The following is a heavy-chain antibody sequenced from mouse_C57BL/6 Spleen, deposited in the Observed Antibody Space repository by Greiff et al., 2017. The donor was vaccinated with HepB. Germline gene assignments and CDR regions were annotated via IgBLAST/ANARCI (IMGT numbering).Heavy chain of an antibody. CDR1: GFTFSSYA. D-gene: IGHD1-1*01. V-gene: IGHV5-9-1*02. CDR2: ISSGGDYI. CDR3: TRDGTTVVAHYYAMDY. J-gene: IGHJ4*01. Sequence: EVQRVESGEGLVKPGGSLKLSCAASGFTFSSYAMSWVRQTPEKRLEWVAYISSGGDYIYYADTVKGRFTISRDNARNTLYLQMSSLKSEDTAMYYCTRDGTTVVAHYYAMDYWGQGTSVTVSS.